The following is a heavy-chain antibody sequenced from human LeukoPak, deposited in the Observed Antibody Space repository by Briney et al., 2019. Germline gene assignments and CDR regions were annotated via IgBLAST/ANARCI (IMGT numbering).Heavy chain of an antibody. CDR2: INPNNGGT. D-gene: IGHD3-10*01. J-gene: IGHJ4*02. V-gene: IGHV1-2*02. Sequence: ASVKVSCKASGYTFTGYYMHWVRQAPGQGLEWMGWINPNNGGTNYAQKFQGRVTMTRDTSISTAYMELSRLRSDDTAVYYCARDYLRGGRFVGGWKGLDYWGQGTLVTVSS. CDR3: ARDYLRGGRFVGGWKGLDY. CDR1: GYTFTGYY.